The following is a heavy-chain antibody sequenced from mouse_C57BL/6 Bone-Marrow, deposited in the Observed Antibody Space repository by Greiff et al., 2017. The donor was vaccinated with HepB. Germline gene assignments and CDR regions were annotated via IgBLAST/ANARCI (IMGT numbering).Heavy chain of an antibody. J-gene: IGHJ1*03. D-gene: IGHD1-1*01. CDR1: GFSLTSYG. V-gene: IGHV2-5*01. Sequence: VQGVESGPGLVQPSQSLSITCTVSGFSLTSYGLHWVRQSPGKGLEWLGVIWRGGSTDYNAAFMSRLSITKDNSKSQVFFKMNSLQADDTAIYYCAKRGYGTPYWYFDVWGTGTTVTVSS. CDR2: IWRGGST. CDR3: AKRGYGTPYWYFDV.